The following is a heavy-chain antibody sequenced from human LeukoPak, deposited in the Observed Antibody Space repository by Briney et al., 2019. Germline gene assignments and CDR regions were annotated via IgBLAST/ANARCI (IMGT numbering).Heavy chain of an antibody. CDR3: ARKGASDY. D-gene: IGHD3-16*01. Sequence: PSETLSLTCAVYGGSFSGYYWSWIRQPPGKGLEWIGEINHSGSTNYNPSLKSRVTISVDTSKNQFSLKLSSVTAADTAVYYCARKGASDYWGQGTLVTVSS. V-gene: IGHV4-34*01. CDR2: INHSGST. CDR1: GGSFSGYY. J-gene: IGHJ4*02.